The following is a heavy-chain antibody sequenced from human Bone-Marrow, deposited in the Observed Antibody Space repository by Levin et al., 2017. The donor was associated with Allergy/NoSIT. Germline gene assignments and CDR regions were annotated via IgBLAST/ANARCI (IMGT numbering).Heavy chain of an antibody. J-gene: IGHJ3*02. Sequence: GGSLRLSCAASGFTFSSYGMHWVRQAPGKGLEWVAVIWYDGSNKYYADSVKGRFTISRDNSKNTLYLQMNSLRAEDTAVYYCARDAPVRGAMDAFDIWGQGTMVTVSS. CDR1: GFTFSSYG. CDR3: ARDAPVRGAMDAFDI. V-gene: IGHV3-33*01. D-gene: IGHD3-10*01. CDR2: IWYDGSNK.